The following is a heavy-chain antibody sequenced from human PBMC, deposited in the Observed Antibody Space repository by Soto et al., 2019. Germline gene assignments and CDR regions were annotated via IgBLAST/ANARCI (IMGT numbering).Heavy chain of an antibody. V-gene: IGHV4-59*01. CDR1: GGSISSYY. Sequence: SETLSLTCTVSGGSISSYYWSWIRQPPGKGLEWIGYIYYSGSTNYNPSLKSRVTISVDTSKNQFSLKLSSVTAADTAVYYCARDRGVVVPAAIFDPCGQRTLVTVSS. J-gene: IGHJ5*02. CDR2: IYYSGST. D-gene: IGHD2-2*01. CDR3: ARDRGVVVPAAIFDP.